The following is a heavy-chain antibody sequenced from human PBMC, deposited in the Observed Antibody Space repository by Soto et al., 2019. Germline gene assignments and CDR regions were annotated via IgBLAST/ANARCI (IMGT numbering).Heavy chain of an antibody. CDR2: ISSSSSYI. V-gene: IGHV3-21*01. J-gene: IGHJ5*02. CDR1: GFTFSSYS. CDR3: ARANSSGWLLEDNWFDP. Sequence: GGSLRLSCAASGFTFSSYSMNWVRQAPGKGLEWVSSISSSSSYIYYADSVQGRFTISKDNAKNSLYLQMNSLRAEDTAVYYCARANSSGWLLEDNWFDPWGQGTLVTVSS. D-gene: IGHD6-19*01.